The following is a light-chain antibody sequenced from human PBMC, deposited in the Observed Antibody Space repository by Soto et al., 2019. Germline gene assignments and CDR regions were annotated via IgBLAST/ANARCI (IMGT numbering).Light chain of an antibody. V-gene: IGKV3-11*01. CDR3: QQRSNWPSFT. CDR2: DAS. Sequence: EIVLTQSPATLSLSPGERATLSCKASQSVGNYLAWYQQKPGQAPRLLIYDASNRAAGIPARFSGSGSGTDFTLTISSLEPEDFAVYYGQQRSNWPSFTFGPGTKVDIK. J-gene: IGKJ3*01. CDR1: QSVGNY.